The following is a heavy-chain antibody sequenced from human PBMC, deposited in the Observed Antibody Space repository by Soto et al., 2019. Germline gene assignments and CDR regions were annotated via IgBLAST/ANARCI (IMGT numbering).Heavy chain of an antibody. CDR2: IYYSGST. J-gene: IGHJ5*02. CDR1: GGSISSYY. V-gene: IGHV4-59*08. D-gene: IGHD4-4*01. Sequence: SETLSLTCTVSGGSISSYYWSWIRQPPGKGLEWIGYIYYSGSTNYNPSLKSRVTISVDTSKNQFSLKLSSVTAADTAVYYCARAFYSNYDKAGWFDPWGQGTLVTVSS. CDR3: ARAFYSNYDKAGWFDP.